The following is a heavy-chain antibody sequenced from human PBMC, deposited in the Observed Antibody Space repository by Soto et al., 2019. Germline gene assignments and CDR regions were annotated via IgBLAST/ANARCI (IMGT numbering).Heavy chain of an antibody. CDR2: IHQVLGT. Sequence: QVRLQESGPGLVEPSGTLSLTCAVSDGSIFTDDWWTWVRQTPGKGPEWIGEIHQVLGTNYNPSLRSRVTISMDKSKNQFSLELTSVTAAETAVYYGANWGGLNFPRLYWGPGTLVTVSS. V-gene: IGHV4-4*02. CDR3: ANWGGLNFPRLY. CDR1: DGSIFTDDW. J-gene: IGHJ4*02. D-gene: IGHD3-16*01.